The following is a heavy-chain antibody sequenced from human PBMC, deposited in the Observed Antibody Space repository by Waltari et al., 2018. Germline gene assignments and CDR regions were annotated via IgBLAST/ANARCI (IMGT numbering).Heavy chain of an antibody. V-gene: IGHV4-31*03. CDR1: GGSLSSGGYY. CDR3: ARERTGFWSGYGNNWFDP. Sequence: QVQLQESGPGLVKPSQTLSLTCTVSGGSLSSGGYYCSWIRQHPGTGLEWIGYIYHSGSTYYNPSLKSRVTISVDRSKNQFSLKLSSVTAADTAVYYCARERTGFWSGYGNNWFDPWGQGTLVTVSS. J-gene: IGHJ5*02. CDR2: IYHSGST. D-gene: IGHD3-3*01.